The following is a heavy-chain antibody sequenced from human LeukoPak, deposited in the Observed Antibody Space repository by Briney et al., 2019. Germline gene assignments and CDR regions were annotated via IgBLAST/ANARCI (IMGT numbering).Heavy chain of an antibody. V-gene: IGHV3-33*01. CDR1: GFSFSSYG. Sequence: GGSLRLSCAASGFSFSSYGMLWVRQAPGKGLEGVAVIWYDGSNKYYADSVKGRFTISRDNSKNTLYLQMNSLRVEDTAVYYCARGGPEWPLDYWGQGTLVTVSS. CDR3: ARGGPEWPLDY. D-gene: IGHD3-3*01. J-gene: IGHJ4*02. CDR2: IWYDGSNK.